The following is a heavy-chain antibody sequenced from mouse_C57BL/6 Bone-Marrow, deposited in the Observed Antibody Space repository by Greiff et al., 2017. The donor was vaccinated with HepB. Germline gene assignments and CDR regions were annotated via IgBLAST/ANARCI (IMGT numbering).Heavy chain of an antibody. V-gene: IGHV1-26*01. CDR2: INPNNGGT. Sequence: VQLQQSGPELVKPGASVKISCKASGYTFTDYYMNWVKQSHGKSLEWIGDINPNNGGTSYNQKFKGKATLTVDKSSSTAYMELRSLTSEDSAVYYCARANPPYAMDYWGQGTSVTVSS. CDR3: ARANPPYAMDY. CDR1: GYTFTDYY. J-gene: IGHJ4*01.